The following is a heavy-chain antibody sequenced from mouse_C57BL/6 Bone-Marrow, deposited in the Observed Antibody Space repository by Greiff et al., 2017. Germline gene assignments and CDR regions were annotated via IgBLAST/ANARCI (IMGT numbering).Heavy chain of an antibody. CDR2: IDPEDGDT. V-gene: IGHV14-1*01. CDR3: TIYYYGSSYWFAY. Sequence: VQLQQSGAELARPGASVKLSCTASGFNIKDSYMHWVKQRPEQGLEWIGRIDPEDGDTEYAPKFQGKATMTADTSSNTAYLQLSSLTSEDTAVYYCTIYYYGSSYWFAYWGQGNLGTVSA. D-gene: IGHD1-1*01. J-gene: IGHJ3*01. CDR1: GFNIKDSY.